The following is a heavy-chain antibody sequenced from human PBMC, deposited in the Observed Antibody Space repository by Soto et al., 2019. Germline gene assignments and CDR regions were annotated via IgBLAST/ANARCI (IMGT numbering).Heavy chain of an antibody. V-gene: IGHV1-18*01. CDR3: ARDMDIVVVPAAFWFDP. D-gene: IGHD2-2*03. CDR1: GYTFTSYG. J-gene: IGHJ5*02. Sequence: GASVKVSCKASGYTFTSYGISWVRQAPGQGLEWMGWISAYNGNTNYAQKLQGRVTMTTDTSTSTAYMELRSLRSDDTAVYYCARDMDIVVVPAAFWFDPWGQGTLVTVSS. CDR2: ISAYNGNT.